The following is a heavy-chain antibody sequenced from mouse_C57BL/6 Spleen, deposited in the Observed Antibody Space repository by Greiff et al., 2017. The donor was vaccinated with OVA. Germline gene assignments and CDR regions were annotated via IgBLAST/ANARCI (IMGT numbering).Heavy chain of an antibody. CDR3: ASDLGTGTGFAY. V-gene: IGHV2-6*01. J-gene: IGHJ3*01. D-gene: IGHD4-1*01. Sequence: VQLVESGPGLVAPSQSLSITCTVSGFSLTSYGVDWVRQSPGKGLEWLGVIWGVGSTNYNSALKSRLSISKDNSKSQVFLKMNSLQTDYTAMYYCASDLGTGTGFAYWGQGTLVTVSA. CDR2: IWGVGST. CDR1: GFSLTSYG.